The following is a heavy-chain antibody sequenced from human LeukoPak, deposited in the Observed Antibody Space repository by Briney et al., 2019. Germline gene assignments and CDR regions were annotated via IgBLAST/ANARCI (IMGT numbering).Heavy chain of an antibody. CDR2: ILGSGGST. CDR3: AKWGDYDVLTGYYVPDY. CDR1: GSTFSNYA. Sequence: GGSLRLSCAASGSTFSNYAMSWVRQAPGKGLEWVSAILGSGGSTYYADSVKGRFTVSRDNSKSTLYLQMNNLRAEDTALYYCAKWGDYDVLTGYYVPDYWGQGTLVTVSS. J-gene: IGHJ4*02. D-gene: IGHD3-9*01. V-gene: IGHV3-23*01.